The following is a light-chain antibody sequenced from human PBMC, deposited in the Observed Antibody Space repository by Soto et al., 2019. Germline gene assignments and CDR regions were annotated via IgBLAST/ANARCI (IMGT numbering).Light chain of an antibody. J-gene: IGKJ2*01. Sequence: DVVMTQSPLSLPVTLGQPASISCRSSQSLVGSDGNTYLTWYQQRPGQSLRRLIYKIANRDSGVPDRFSGSGSGTDFTLIISSVEVEDIGVYYCMQGTHWPRTFGQGTKLEI. CDR3: MQGTHWPRT. V-gene: IGKV2-30*01. CDR1: QSLVGSDGNTY. CDR2: KIA.